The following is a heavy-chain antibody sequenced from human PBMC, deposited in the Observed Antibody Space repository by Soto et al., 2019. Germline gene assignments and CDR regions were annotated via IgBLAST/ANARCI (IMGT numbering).Heavy chain of an antibody. V-gene: IGHV3-30-3*01. CDR1: GFTFSSYA. J-gene: IGHJ3*02. CDR2: ISYDGSNK. CDR3: ARDFLGYSSGYDPNAFDI. D-gene: IGHD3-22*01. Sequence: GESLKISCAASGFTFSSYAMHWVRQAPGKGLEWVAVISYDGSNKYYADSVKGRFTISRDNSKNTLYLQMNSLRAEDTAVYYWARDFLGYSSGYDPNAFDIWGQGTMVTVSS.